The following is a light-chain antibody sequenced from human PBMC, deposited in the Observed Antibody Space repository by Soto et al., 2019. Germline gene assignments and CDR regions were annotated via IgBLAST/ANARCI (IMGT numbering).Light chain of an antibody. J-gene: IGLJ2*01. V-gene: IGLV2-14*01. CDR1: SSDVGGYNY. Sequence: QLVLTQPASVSGSPGQSITISCTGTSSDVGGYNYVSWYQQHPGKAPKLMIYDVSNRPSGVSNRFSGSKSGNTASLTISGLQAEDEADYYCSSYTSSSTPEVFGGGTKVTVL. CDR2: DVS. CDR3: SSYTSSSTPEV.